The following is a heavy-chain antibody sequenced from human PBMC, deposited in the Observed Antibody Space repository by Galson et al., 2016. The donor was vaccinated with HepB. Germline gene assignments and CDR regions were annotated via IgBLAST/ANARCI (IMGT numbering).Heavy chain of an antibody. D-gene: IGHD2-15*01. V-gene: IGHV4-59*01. CDR2: IYYSGST. Sequence: SETLSLTCTVSGGSISSYYWSWVRQPPGKGLEWIGYIYYSGSTNYNPSLKSRVNIPVDTSKNQFSLKLRSVTAANTAVYYCAASRPRYCSGARCFMDVWGQGTTVTVSS. CDR3: AASRPRYCSGARCFMDV. J-gene: IGHJ6*02. CDR1: GGSISSYY.